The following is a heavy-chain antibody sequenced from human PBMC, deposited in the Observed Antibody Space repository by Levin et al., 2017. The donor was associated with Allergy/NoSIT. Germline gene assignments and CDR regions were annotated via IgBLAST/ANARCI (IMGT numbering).Heavy chain of an antibody. Sequence: GGSLRLSCAASGFTFSSYAMHWVRQAPGKGLEWVAVISYDGSNKYYADSVKGRFTISRDNSKNTLYLQMNSLRAEDTAVYHCASHLWFGELLSTVYWGQGTLVTVSS. CDR1: GFTFSSYA. J-gene: IGHJ4*02. V-gene: IGHV3-30-3*01. CDR3: ASHLWFGELLSTVY. D-gene: IGHD3-10*01. CDR2: ISYDGSNK.